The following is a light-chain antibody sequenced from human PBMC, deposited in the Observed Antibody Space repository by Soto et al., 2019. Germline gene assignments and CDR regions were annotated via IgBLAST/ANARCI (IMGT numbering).Light chain of an antibody. V-gene: IGKV3-20*01. CDR2: GAS. Sequence: EIVLTQSPGTLSLSPGERAILSCRASQSVSSSYLTWYQQKPGQAPRLLIYGASSRATGIPDRFSGSGSGTDITLTISRLEPEDYAVYYWQQYGSSPYTFGQGTKLEIK. CDR1: QSVSSSY. CDR3: QQYGSSPYT. J-gene: IGKJ2*01.